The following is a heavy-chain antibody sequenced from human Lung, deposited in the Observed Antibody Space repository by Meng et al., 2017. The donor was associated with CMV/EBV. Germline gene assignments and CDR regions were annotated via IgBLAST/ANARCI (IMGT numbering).Heavy chain of an antibody. D-gene: IGHD2-2*01. V-gene: IGHV4-34*01. CDR3: ARAYCSSTSCPEGY. J-gene: IGHJ4*02. CDR1: GGSLNGYY. Sequence: GSLRLXCAVYGGSLNGYYWSWIRQPPGKGLEWIAEINYSGTTNYSPSLKSRVTISLHSSKNQFSLNLNSVTAADTAVYYCARAYCSSTSCPEGYWGQGSLVTASS. CDR2: INYSGTT.